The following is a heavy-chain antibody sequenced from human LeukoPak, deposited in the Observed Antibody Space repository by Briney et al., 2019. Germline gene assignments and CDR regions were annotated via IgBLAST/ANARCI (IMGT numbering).Heavy chain of an antibody. V-gene: IGHV1-2*02. J-gene: IGHJ3*02. CDR2: INSNSGGA. D-gene: IGHD3-16*01. CDR3: ARDLGGNALDI. Sequence: ASVKVSCKASGYTFTANYMHWVRQAPGQGLKYMGWINSNSGGANYAQKFHGRVTMTRHTSISTVYMELSGLTSDDTAVYYCARDLGGNALDIWGQGTVVTVSS. CDR1: GYTFTANY.